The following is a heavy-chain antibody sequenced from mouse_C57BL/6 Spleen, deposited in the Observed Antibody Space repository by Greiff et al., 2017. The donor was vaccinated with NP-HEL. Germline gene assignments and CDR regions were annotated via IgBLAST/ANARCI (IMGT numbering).Heavy chain of an antibody. CDR1: GFTFSDYY. Sequence: EVQLQQSGGGLVQPGGSLKLSCAASGFTFSDYYMYWVRQTPEKRLEWVAYISNGGGSTYSPDTVKGRFTISRDNTKNTLYLQMSRLKSEDTAMYYCARSAYYYGSSHWYFDVWGTGTTVTVSS. CDR2: ISNGGGST. V-gene: IGHV5-12*01. CDR3: ARSAYYYGSSHWYFDV. J-gene: IGHJ1*03. D-gene: IGHD1-1*01.